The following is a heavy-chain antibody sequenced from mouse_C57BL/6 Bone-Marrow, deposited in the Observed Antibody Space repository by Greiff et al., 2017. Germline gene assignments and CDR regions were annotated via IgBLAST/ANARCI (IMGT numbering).Heavy chain of an antibody. D-gene: IGHD1-2*01. CDR3: ARCWYGGDYIDY. J-gene: IGHJ2*01. V-gene: IGHV1-82*01. CDR2: IYPGDGDS. Sequence: QVQLQQSGPELVKPGASVKISCKASGYAFSSSWMNWVKQRPGKGLEWIGRIYPGDGDSNYNGKFKGKATLTADKSSSTAYMQLSSLSAEDSAVYFCARCWYGGDYIDYWGQGTTLTVSS. CDR1: GYAFSSSW.